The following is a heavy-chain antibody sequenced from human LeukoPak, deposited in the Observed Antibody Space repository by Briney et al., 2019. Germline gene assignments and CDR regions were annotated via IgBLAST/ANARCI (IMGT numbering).Heavy chain of an antibody. CDR3: ARREYYYGSGSEYYYYYYMDV. J-gene: IGHJ6*03. CDR1: GGSFSGYY. Sequence: SETLSLTCAVYGGSFSGYYWSWIRQPPGKGLEWIGEINHSGTTNYNPSLKSRVTISVDTSKNQFSPKLSSVTAADTAVYYCARREYYYGSGSEYYYYYYMDVWGKGTTVTISS. CDR2: INHSGTT. V-gene: IGHV4-34*01. D-gene: IGHD3-10*01.